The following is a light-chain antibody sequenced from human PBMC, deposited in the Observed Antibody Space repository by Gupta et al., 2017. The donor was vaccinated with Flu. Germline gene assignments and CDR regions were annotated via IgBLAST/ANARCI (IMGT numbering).Light chain of an antibody. Sequence: ATLSVSPGERATRSCRASQSVSSNLAWYQQKPGQAPRLLIYGASTRATGIPARFSGSGSGTEFTLTISSLQSEDFAVYYCQQYNNWPPCTFGGGTKVEIK. J-gene: IGKJ4*01. V-gene: IGKV3-15*01. CDR3: QQYNNWPPCT. CDR1: QSVSSN. CDR2: GAS.